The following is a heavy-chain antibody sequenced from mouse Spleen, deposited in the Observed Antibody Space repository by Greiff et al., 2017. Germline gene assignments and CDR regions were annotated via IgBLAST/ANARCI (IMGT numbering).Heavy chain of an antibody. CDR3: TSYGSSYEDYFDY. V-gene: IGHV14-1*01. D-gene: IGHD1-1*01. CDR1: GFNIKDYY. CDR2: IDPEDGDT. J-gene: IGHJ2*01. Sequence: DVQLQESGAELVRPGASVKLSCTASGFNIKDYYMHWVKQRPEQGLEWIGRIDPEDGDTEYAPKFQGKATMTADTSSNTAYLQLSSLTSEDTAVYYCTSYGSSYEDYFDYWGQGTTLTVSS.